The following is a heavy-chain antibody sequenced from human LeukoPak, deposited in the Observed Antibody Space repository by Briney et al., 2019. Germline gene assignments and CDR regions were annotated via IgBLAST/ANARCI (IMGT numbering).Heavy chain of an antibody. CDR2: IYYSGNT. V-gene: IGHV4-59*08. Sequence: PSETLSLTCTVSGGSISSYYWSWIRQPPGKGLEWIGYIYYSGNTNYNPSLKSRVTISVDTSKNQFSLKLSSVTAADTAVYYCARASRITMIVAFDYWGQGTLVTVSS. D-gene: IGHD3-22*01. CDR3: ARASRITMIVAFDY. CDR1: GGSISSYY. J-gene: IGHJ4*02.